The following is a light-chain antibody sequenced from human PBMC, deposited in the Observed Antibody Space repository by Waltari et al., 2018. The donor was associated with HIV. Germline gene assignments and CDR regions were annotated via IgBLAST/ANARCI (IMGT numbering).Light chain of an antibody. CDR2: WAT. V-gene: IGKV4-1*01. CDR3: QQYYSTPYT. CDR1: QTVLYSSNKKNF. J-gene: IGKJ2*01. Sequence: DIVMTQSPDSLAVPLGERATITCNSSQTVLYSSNKKNFLSWYQQKPVQPPKLLIPWATTRDSGVSDRCSGSGARTDFTLTVSILQAEDVAFYYCQQYYSTPYTFGRGTKV.